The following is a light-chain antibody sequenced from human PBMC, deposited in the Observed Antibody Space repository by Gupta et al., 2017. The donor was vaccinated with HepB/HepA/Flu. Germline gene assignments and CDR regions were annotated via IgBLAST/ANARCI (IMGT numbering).Light chain of an antibody. Sequence: DIQMTPSPSSLSASVGDRVTITCRASQSISSHLNWYQQKPGKVPKLLIYAASSLQSGVPSRFSGSGSGTDFTLTSSSLQPEDFATYYCQQSDSTPLTFGGGTKVEIK. V-gene: IGKV1-39*01. CDR2: AAS. CDR1: QSISSH. J-gene: IGKJ4*01. CDR3: QQSDSTPLT.